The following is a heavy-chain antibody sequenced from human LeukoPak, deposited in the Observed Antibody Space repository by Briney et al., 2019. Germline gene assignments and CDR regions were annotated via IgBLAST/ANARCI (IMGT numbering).Heavy chain of an antibody. CDR3: AKDRTVGASYWYFDL. D-gene: IGHD1-26*01. Sequence: GGSLRLSCTASGFTFSSYTMTEVRQAPGKGLKWVSTITTGDGNTYYAHSVKGRFTISRDSSRNTLFLHMNTLRAEDTAIYYCAKDRTVGASYWYFDLWGRGTLVTVSS. V-gene: IGHV3-23*01. CDR2: ITTGDGNT. CDR1: GFTFSSYT. J-gene: IGHJ2*01.